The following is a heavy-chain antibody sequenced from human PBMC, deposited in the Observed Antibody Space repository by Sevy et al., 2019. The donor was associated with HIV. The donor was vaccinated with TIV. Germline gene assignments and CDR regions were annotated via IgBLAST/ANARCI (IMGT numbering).Heavy chain of an antibody. CDR2: ISGSGGST. Sequence: GGSLRLSCAASGFTFSSYAMSWVRQAPGKGLEWVPAISGSGGSTYYADSVKGRFTISRDNSKNTLYLQMNSLRAEDTAVYYCAKDLWGNWDYYFDYWGQGTLVTVSS. CDR3: AKDLWGNWDYYFDY. D-gene: IGHD3-16*01. CDR1: GFTFSSYA. J-gene: IGHJ4*02. V-gene: IGHV3-23*01.